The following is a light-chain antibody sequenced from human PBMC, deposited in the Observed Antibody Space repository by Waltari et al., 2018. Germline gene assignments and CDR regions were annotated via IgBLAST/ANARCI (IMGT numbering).Light chain of an antibody. CDR3: QHYLRLPVT. CDR2: GAS. CDR1: QSVSRA. J-gene: IGKJ1*01. Sequence: EIVLTQSPGTMSLSPGERDTVPCRASQSVSRALAWYQQKPGQAPRLLIYGASTRATGIPDRFSGSGSGTDFSLTISRLEPDDFAVYYCQHYLRLPVTFGQGTTVEI. V-gene: IGKV3-20*01.